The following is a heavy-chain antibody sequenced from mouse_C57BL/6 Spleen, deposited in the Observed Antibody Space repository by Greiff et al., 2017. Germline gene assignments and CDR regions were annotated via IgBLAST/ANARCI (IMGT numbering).Heavy chain of an antibody. CDR2: IHPNSGTT. Sequence: VPLQQSGPELVKPGASVKISCKASGYSFTDYNMNWVKQSNGTSLEWIGVIHPNSGTTSYNQKFKGKATLTVAQSSSAAYKQLNSLTSEDSAVYYCARAGPWFAYWGQVTLVTVSA. CDR1: GYSFTDYN. CDR3: ARAGPWFAY. J-gene: IGHJ3*01. D-gene: IGHD4-1*01. V-gene: IGHV1-39*01.